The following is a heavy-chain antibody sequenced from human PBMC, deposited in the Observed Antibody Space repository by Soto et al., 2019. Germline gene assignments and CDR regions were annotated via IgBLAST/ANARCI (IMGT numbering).Heavy chain of an antibody. V-gene: IGHV4-61*01. CDR3: ARVNYDFWSGYENWFDS. CDR2: IYYSGST. J-gene: IGHJ5*01. D-gene: IGHD3-3*01. Sequence: SETLSLTCTVSGGSVSSGSYYWSWIRQPPGKGLEWIGYIYYSGSTNYNPSLKSRVTISVDTSKNQFSLKLSSVTAADTAVYYCARVNYDFWSGYENWFDSWGQGTLVTVSS. CDR1: GGSVSSGSYY.